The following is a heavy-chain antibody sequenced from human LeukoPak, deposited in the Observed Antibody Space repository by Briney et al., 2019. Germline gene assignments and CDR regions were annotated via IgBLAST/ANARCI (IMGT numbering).Heavy chain of an antibody. J-gene: IGHJ4*02. V-gene: IGHV4-59*08. Sequence: ASETLSLTCTVSGGSISPYYWSWIRQPPGKGLEWVGYIYYSGSPNYNPSLKSRVTLSLDRPKNQFSLRLSSVTAADTAVYYCVRHGGGYSYDAWGQGTLVTVSS. CDR1: GGSISPYY. CDR2: IYYSGSP. CDR3: VRHGGGYSYDA. D-gene: IGHD5-18*01.